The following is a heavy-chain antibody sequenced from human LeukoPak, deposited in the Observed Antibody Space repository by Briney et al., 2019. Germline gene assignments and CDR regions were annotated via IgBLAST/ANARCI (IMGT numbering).Heavy chain of an antibody. J-gene: IGHJ5*02. Sequence: ASVKVSCKASGYTFTGYYMHRVRQAPGQGLEWMGWINPNSGGTNYAQKFQGRVTMTRDTSISTAYMELSRLRSDDTAVYYCARSLDFGVVPGGWFDPWGQGTLVTVSS. V-gene: IGHV1-2*02. CDR3: ARSLDFGVVPGGWFDP. CDR2: INPNSGGT. D-gene: IGHD3-3*01. CDR1: GYTFTGYY.